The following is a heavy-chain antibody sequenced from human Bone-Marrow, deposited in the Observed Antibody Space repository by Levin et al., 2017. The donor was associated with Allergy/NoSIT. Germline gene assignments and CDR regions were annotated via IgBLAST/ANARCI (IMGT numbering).Heavy chain of an antibody. CDR2: IWSDGSTK. D-gene: IGHD1-26*01. CDR1: GFTLSNHG. J-gene: IGHJ4*02. V-gene: IGHV3-33*01. Sequence: SCAASGFTLSNHGMHWVRQAPGKGLEWVAIIWSDGSTKYYADSVRGRFSISRDTSKNTLFLEMNSLEVEDTAVYYCARHRGGGTYPSLFYFDYWGQGTLVSVSS. CDR3: ARHRGGGTYPSLFYFDY.